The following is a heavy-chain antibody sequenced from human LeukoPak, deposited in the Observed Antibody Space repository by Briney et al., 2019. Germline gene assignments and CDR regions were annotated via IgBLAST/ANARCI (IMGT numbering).Heavy chain of an antibody. CDR2: IYSGGST. Sequence: GGSLRLSCAASGFTVSNNYMSWVRQAPGKGLEWVSVIYSGGSTYYADSVKGRFTISRDNSKNTLYLQMNSLRAEDTAVYYCAREKDNWGIDAFDFWGQGTMVTVSS. D-gene: IGHD3-16*01. CDR1: GFTVSNNY. CDR3: AREKDNWGIDAFDF. V-gene: IGHV3-66*01. J-gene: IGHJ3*01.